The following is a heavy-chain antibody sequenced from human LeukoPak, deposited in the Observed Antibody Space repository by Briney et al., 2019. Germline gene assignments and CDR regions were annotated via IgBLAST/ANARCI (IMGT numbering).Heavy chain of an antibody. J-gene: IGHJ4*02. CDR3: ARDTLGEGEDANYAVYYFDY. Sequence: GGSLRLSCATSGFTFSTFWMHWVRQAPGKGLVWVSRINHDGSSTNYADSVKGRFTISRDNGKNSLDLQMNSLRADDTAVYYCARDTLGEGEDANYAVYYFDYWGQGTVVTVSS. CDR1: GFTFSTFW. V-gene: IGHV3-74*01. D-gene: IGHD4/OR15-4a*01. CDR2: INHDGSST.